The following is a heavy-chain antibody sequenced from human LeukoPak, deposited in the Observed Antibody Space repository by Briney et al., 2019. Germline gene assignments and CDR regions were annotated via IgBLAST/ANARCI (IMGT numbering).Heavy chain of an antibody. CDR3: ARGYYCDS. V-gene: IGHV6-1*01. CDR1: GNSVSNYTAA. CDR2: TYYRSKWYN. Sequence: SQTLSITCAISGNSVSNYTAAWNWIRQSPSRGLEWLGRTYYRSKWYNEYAVSVKSRITIDPDASKNQFSLQLSSVTPEDTAVYYCARGYYCDSWGQGTLVTVSS. J-gene: IGHJ4*02.